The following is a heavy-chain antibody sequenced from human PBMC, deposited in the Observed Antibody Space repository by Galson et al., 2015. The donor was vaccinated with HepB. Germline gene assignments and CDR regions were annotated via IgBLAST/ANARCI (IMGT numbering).Heavy chain of an antibody. CDR1: GYTFSSYG. D-gene: IGHD3-10*01. CDR2: IGPYNGNR. CDR3: ARHLFSRRFGELSSY. V-gene: IGHV1-18*01. J-gene: IGHJ4*02. Sequence: SVKVSCKASGYTFSSYGISWVRQAPGQGLEWMGWIGPYNGNRNYVQKLQGRVTMTTDTSTNTAYMELRSLRSDDTAVYYCARHLFSRRFGELSSYWGQGTLVTVSS.